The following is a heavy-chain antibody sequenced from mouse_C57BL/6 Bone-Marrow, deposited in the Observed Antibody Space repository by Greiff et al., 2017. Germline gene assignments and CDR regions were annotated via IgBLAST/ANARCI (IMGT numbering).Heavy chain of an antibody. CDR1: GYTFTSYG. D-gene: IGHD1-1*01. Sequence: QVQLKESGAELARPGASVKLSCKASGYTFTSYGISWVKQRTGQGLEWIGEIYPRSGNTYYNEKFKGKATLTADKSSSTAYMALRSLTSEDSAVYFCARGILRSYYYAMDYWGQGTSVTVSS. J-gene: IGHJ4*01. CDR3: ARGILRSYYYAMDY. V-gene: IGHV1-81*01. CDR2: IYPRSGNT.